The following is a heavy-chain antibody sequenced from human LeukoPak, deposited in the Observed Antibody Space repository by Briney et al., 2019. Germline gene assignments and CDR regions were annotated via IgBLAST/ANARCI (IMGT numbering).Heavy chain of an antibody. V-gene: IGHV4-59*01. Sequence: KSSETLSLTCLVSGGSISGSHWSWIRQPPGKGPEWIGYIHYTGSTDYNPSLRSRVTLSIDMSKNQFSLRLSSVTAADTAVYYCARTGGDCSSGLCYYAMDVWGQGTTVTVS. CDR2: IHYTGST. J-gene: IGHJ6*02. D-gene: IGHD2-21*02. CDR3: ARTGGDCSSGLCYYAMDV. CDR1: GGSISGSH.